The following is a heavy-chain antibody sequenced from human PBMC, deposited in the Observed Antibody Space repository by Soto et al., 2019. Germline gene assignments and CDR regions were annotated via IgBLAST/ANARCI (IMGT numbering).Heavy chain of an antibody. Sequence: GGSLRLSCAASGFTFSSYTMNWVRQAPGKGLEWVSSISSSSNYIYYADSVKGRFTISRDNAKNSLYLQINSLRAEDTAVYYCARELNYYDSSGYHSTEGAHWGQGTLVTVSS. V-gene: IGHV3-21*01. CDR3: ARELNYYDSSGYHSTEGAH. CDR2: ISSSSNYI. D-gene: IGHD3-22*01. CDR1: GFTFSSYT. J-gene: IGHJ4*02.